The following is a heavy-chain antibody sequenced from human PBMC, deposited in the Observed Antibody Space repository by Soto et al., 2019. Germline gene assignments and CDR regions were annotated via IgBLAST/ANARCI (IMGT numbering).Heavy chain of an antibody. Sequence: GGSLRLSCAASGFTFSSYSMNWVRQAPGKGLEWVSSISSSSSYIYYADSVKGRFTISRDNAKNSLYLQMNSLRAEDTAVYYCAREGMTTVSNALDYWGQGTLVTVSS. D-gene: IGHD4-17*01. V-gene: IGHV3-21*01. CDR3: AREGMTTVSNALDY. CDR1: GFTFSSYS. J-gene: IGHJ4*02. CDR2: ISSSSSYI.